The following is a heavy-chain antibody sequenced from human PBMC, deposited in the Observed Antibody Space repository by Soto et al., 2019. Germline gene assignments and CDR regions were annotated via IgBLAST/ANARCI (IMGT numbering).Heavy chain of an antibody. Sequence: TGGSLRLSCAASGFTFSSYAMSWVRQAPGKGLEWVSAISGSGGSTYYADSVKGRFTISRDNSKNTLYLQMNSLRAEDTAVYYCAKGNCSSTSCPPRRPYYYGMDVWGQGTTVTVSS. CDR1: GFTFSSYA. V-gene: IGHV3-23*01. CDR3: AKGNCSSTSCPPRRPYYYGMDV. J-gene: IGHJ6*02. CDR2: ISGSGGST. D-gene: IGHD2-2*01.